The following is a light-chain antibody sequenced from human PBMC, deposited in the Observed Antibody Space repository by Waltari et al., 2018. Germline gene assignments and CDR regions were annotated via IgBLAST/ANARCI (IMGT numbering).Light chain of an antibody. CDR3: CSYGGSYNWV. CDR1: NSDVGAYNF. J-gene: IGLJ3*02. Sequence: QSALTQPRSVPGTPGQSVTIPCTGTNSDVGAYNFVSWYQQHPGKAPKLIIYNVIERPSGVPDRFSGSKSGTTGSLTISGLQPEDEADYYCCSYGGSYNWVFGGGTKVTVL. CDR2: NVI. V-gene: IGLV2-11*01.